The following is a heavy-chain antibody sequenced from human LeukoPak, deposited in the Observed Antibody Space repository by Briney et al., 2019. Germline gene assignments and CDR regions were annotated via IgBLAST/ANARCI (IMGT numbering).Heavy chain of an antibody. CDR1: GGSISSYY. D-gene: IGHD3-10*01. CDR3: ARGRLNRGYGSGSYQFDY. J-gene: IGHJ4*02. V-gene: IGHV4-59*01. CDR2: IYYSGST. Sequence: SETLSLTCTVSGGSISSYYWGWIRQPPGKGLEWIGYIYYSGSTNYNPSLKSRVTISVDTSKNQFSLKLSSVTAADTAVYYCARGRLNRGYGSGSYQFDYWGQGTLVTVSS.